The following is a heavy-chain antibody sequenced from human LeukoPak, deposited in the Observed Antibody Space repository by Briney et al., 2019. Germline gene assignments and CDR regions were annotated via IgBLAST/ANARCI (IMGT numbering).Heavy chain of an antibody. CDR2: IKQDGSEK. CDR3: ARPFGAFGVWGY. V-gene: IGHV3-7*05. D-gene: IGHD3-3*01. Sequence: GGSLRLSCAASGFTFTLYWMSWVRQTPGKGLEWVANIKQDGSEKYYVDSVKGRFTISRDNAKNSLYLQMNSLRVEDTAVYYCARPFGAFGVWGYWGQGTLVTVSS. J-gene: IGHJ4*02. CDR1: GFTFTLYW.